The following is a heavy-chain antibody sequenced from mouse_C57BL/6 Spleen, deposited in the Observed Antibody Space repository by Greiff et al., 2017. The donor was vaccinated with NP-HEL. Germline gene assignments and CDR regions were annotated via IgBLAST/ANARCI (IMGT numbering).Heavy chain of an antibody. J-gene: IGHJ4*01. CDR1: GFTFSSYG. CDR3: ARHAFYDAAMDY. Sequence: EVQLVESGGDLVKPGGSLKLSCAASGFTFSSYGMSWVRQTPDKRLEWVATISSGGSYTYYPDSVKGRFTISRDNAKNTLYLQMSSLKSEDTAMYYCARHAFYDAAMDYWGQGTSVTVSS. CDR2: ISSGGSYT. V-gene: IGHV5-6*01. D-gene: IGHD2-3*01.